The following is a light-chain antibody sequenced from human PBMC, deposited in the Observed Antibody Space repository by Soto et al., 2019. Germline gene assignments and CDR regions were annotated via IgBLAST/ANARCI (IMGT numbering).Light chain of an antibody. V-gene: IGKV1-12*01. CDR2: AAS. CDR1: QDVRTW. CDR3: QQVNDIPLT. J-gene: IGKJ3*01. Sequence: IPMTQSPSSVSASIGDRVTLTCRASQDVRTWLAWYQQRPGRAPKLLIHAASKLQDGVPSRFSGSGSGTDFTLTISNLQPDDLGTYYCQQVNDIPLTFGPGTKVDLK.